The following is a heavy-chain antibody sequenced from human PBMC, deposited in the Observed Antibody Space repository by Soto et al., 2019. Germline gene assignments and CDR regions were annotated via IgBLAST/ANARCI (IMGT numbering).Heavy chain of an antibody. CDR3: ASEGYCSSTSCYVDY. D-gene: IGHD2-2*01. CDR2: INPNSGGT. V-gene: IGHV1-2*02. J-gene: IGHJ4*02. Sequence: ASVKVSCKASGYTFTGYYIHWVRQAPGQGLEWMGWINPNSGGTNYAQKFQGRVTMTRDTSISTAYMELSRLRSDDTAVYYCASEGYCSSTSCYVDYWGQGTLVTVSS. CDR1: GYTFTGYY.